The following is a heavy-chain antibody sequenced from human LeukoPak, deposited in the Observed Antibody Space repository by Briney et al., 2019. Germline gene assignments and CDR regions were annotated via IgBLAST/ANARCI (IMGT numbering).Heavy chain of an antibody. CDR3: ARLFILNSEGLYYFDY. J-gene: IGHJ4*02. D-gene: IGHD4-23*01. Sequence: GESLKISCNGSGYXFTSYWLGWVRQMPGKGLESMGIIYPGDSDTRYSPSFQGQVTISADKSISTAYLQWSSLKASDTAIYYCARLFILNSEGLYYFDYWGQGTLVTVSS. CDR1: GYXFTSYW. CDR2: IYPGDSDT. V-gene: IGHV5-51*01.